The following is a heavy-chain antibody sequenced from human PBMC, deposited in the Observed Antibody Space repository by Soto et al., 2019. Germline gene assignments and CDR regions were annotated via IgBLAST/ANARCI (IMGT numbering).Heavy chain of an antibody. CDR3: ARGGAAAGLFVY. D-gene: IGHD6-13*01. CDR1: GGSISSGNW. CDR2: IYHGGST. J-gene: IGHJ4*02. V-gene: IGHV4-4*02. Sequence: QVQLQESGPGLVKPSGTLSLTCAVSGGSISSGNWWSWVRQPPGKGLEWIGEIYHGGSTNYNPSLNSRVTTAVDTPKNQVSLERSSVTAADTAVYYCARGGAAAGLFVYWGQGTLVTVSS.